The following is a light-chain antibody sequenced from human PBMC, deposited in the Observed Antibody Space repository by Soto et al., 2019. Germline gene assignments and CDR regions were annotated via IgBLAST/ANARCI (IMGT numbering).Light chain of an antibody. CDR3: GSYTSSSLHV. CDR1: SSDVGGYNY. J-gene: IGLJ1*01. CDR2: DVS. Sequence: QSVLTQPASVSGSPGQSITISCTGTSSDVGGYNYVSWYQQHPGKAPKLMIYDVSNRPSGVSCRFSGSKSGNTASLTIYGLQAEDEADYYCGSYTSSSLHVFGTGTKVTVL. V-gene: IGLV2-14*03.